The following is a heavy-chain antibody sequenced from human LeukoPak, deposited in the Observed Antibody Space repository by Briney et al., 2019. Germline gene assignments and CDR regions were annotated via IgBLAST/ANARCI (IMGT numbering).Heavy chain of an antibody. Sequence: GGSLRLSCAASGFTFSSYSMNWVRQAPGKGLEWVSSISSSSSYIYYADSVKGRFTISRDNAKNTLNLQMDNLRAEDTAVYYCARPMSIATAGNYYYGMDVWGQGTTVTVSS. CDR2: ISSSSSYI. V-gene: IGHV3-21*01. CDR1: GFTFSSYS. J-gene: IGHJ6*02. D-gene: IGHD6-13*01. CDR3: ARPMSIATAGNYYYGMDV.